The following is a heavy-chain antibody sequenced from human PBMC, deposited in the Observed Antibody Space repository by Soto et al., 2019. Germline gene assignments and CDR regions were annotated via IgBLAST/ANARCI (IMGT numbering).Heavy chain of an antibody. Sequence: DVQLVESGGGLVQPGRSLRLSCAASGFTFDDYAMHWVRQAPGKGLEWVSGISWNSGSIGYADSVKGRFTISRDNAKNSLYLQMNSLRAEDTALYYCAKDRRSSGFDYWGQGTLVTVSS. V-gene: IGHV3-9*01. CDR3: AKDRRSSGFDY. CDR2: ISWNSGSI. J-gene: IGHJ4*02. CDR1: GFTFDDYA. D-gene: IGHD6-6*01.